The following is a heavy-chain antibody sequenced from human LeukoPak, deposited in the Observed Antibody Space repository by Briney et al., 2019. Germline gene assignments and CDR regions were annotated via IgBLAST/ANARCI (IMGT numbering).Heavy chain of an antibody. D-gene: IGHD3-10*01. J-gene: IGHJ5*02. CDR3: AADTLQEFA. CDR2: IVVGSGNT. V-gene: IGHV1-58*02. CDR1: GFTFTSSA. Sequence: GTSVKVSCKASGFTFTSSATQWVRQTRGQGLEWIGWIVVGSGNTNYAQKFQERVTITRDMSTRTAYMELSSLRSADTAVYYCAADTLQEFAWGQGTLVTVSS.